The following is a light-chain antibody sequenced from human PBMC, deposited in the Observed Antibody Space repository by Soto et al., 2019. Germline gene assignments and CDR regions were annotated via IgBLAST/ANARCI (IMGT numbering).Light chain of an antibody. CDR3: QQYEITPPT. J-gene: IGKJ2*01. V-gene: IGKV4-1*01. CDR2: WAS. Sequence: DIVMTQSPDSLAVSLGERSTLNCKSSQSVLYSSNNKNYLAWYQQRPGQPPKLLLYWASTRESGVPDRFSGSGSGTDFTLTITSLQAEDVAVYYCQQYEITPPTFGQGTKLEIK. CDR1: QSVLYSSNNKNY.